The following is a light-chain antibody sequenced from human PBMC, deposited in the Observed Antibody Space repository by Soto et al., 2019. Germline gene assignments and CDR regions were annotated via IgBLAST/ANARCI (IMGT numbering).Light chain of an antibody. V-gene: IGKV3-11*01. CDR1: QSVGTY. CDR3: QQRSNWPLT. Sequence: EIVLTQSPATLSLSPGERATLSCRASQSVGTYLAWYQQEPGQAPRLLIYDASNRATGIPARFSGSGSGTDFXLTISSLEPEDFSVYYCQQRSNWPLTFGGGTKVEIK. CDR2: DAS. J-gene: IGKJ4*01.